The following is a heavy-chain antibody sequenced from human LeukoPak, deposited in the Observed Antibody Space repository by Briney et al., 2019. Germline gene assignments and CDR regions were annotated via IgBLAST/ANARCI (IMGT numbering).Heavy chain of an antibody. V-gene: IGHV3-21*01. J-gene: IGHJ4*02. CDR2: IDYDSSHI. CDR3: ARDPLRYLRVGHYDY. CDR1: GFTFSNSA. D-gene: IGHD3-9*01. Sequence: GGSPRLSCAASGFTFSNSAMNWVRQVPGKGLEWVSSIDYDSSHIYYAASVRGRLTISRDNARNSVYLQMNSLRVEDTAVYYCARDPLRYLRVGHYDYWGQGTLVAVSS.